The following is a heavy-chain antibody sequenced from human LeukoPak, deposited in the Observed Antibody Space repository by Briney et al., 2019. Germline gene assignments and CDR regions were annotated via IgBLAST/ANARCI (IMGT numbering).Heavy chain of an antibody. CDR3: ARDVQLGGRDYYYYYGMDV. D-gene: IGHD6-6*01. CDR1: GFTVSSNY. V-gene: IGHV4-4*07. Sequence: GSLRLSCAASGFTVSSNYMSWIRQPAGKGLEWIGRIYTSGSTNYNPSLKSRVTMSVDTSKNQFSLKLSSVTAADTAVYYCARDVQLGGRDYYYYYGMDVWGQGTTVTVSS. CDR2: IYTSGST. J-gene: IGHJ6*02.